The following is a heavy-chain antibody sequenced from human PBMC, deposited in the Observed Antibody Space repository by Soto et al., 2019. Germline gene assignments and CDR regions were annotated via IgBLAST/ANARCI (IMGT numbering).Heavy chain of an antibody. V-gene: IGHV3-30*18. CDR2: ISYDGSDK. CDR1: GFTFSSYG. D-gene: IGHD5-18*01. CDR3: AKDRIQLWFALDY. Sequence: QVQLVESGGGVVQPGRSLRLSCAASGFTFSSYGMHWVRQAPGKGLEWVAIISYDGSDKYYADSVKGRFTISRDNSKNTLYLQMNSLRAEDTAVYYCAKDRIQLWFALDYWGQGTLVTVSS. J-gene: IGHJ4*02.